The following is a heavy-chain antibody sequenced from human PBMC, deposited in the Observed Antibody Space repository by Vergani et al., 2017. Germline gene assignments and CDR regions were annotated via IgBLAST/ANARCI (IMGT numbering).Heavy chain of an antibody. CDR1: GGSLNTRNYY. CDR3: ARGSRAEGGSGPDK. V-gene: IGHV4-61*10. D-gene: IGHD6-13*01. Sequence: QLQLHESGPGLVKPSETLSLTCSVSGGSLNTRNYYWSWIRQPAGKTLEWIGEIFSSGTTNYNPSFKNRVTMSVDTSKNQFSLKLNSVTAADTAVYYCARGSRAEGGSGPDKWGQGTLVTVSS. CDR2: IFSSGTT. J-gene: IGHJ4*02.